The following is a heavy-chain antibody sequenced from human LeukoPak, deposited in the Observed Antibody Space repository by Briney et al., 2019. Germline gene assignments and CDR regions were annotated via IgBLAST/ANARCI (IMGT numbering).Heavy chain of an antibody. CDR2: ISGSGGST. V-gene: IGHV3-23*01. D-gene: IGHD5-18*01. J-gene: IGHJ4*01. CDR3: AKWKTLTAMAYYFDH. CDR1: GFTFSSYG. Sequence: GGSLRLSCAASGFTFSSYGMSWVRQAPGKGLEWVSAISGSGGSTYYADSVKGRFTISRDNSKNSLYLQMNSLRAEDTAVYYCAKWKTLTAMAYYFDHWGHGTLVTVSS.